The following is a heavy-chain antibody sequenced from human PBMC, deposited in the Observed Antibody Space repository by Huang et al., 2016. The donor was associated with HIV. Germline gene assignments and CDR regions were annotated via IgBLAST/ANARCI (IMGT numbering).Heavy chain of an antibody. CDR3: ARDRGAVAGTSPGY. CDR2: ISAYNGHT. J-gene: IGHJ4*02. V-gene: IGHV1-18*01. D-gene: IGHD6-19*01. CDR1: GYTFTSYG. Sequence: QVQLVQSGAEVKKPGASVKVSCKASGYTFTSYGSSWVRQAPGQGLEWMGCISAYNGHTNYAQKLQGRVTMTTETSTSTASMELRSLRSDDTAVYYCARDRGAVAGTSPGYWGQGTLVTVSS.